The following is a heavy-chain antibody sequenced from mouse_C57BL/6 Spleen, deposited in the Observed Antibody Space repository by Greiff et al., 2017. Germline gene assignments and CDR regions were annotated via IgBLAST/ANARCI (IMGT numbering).Heavy chain of an antibody. CDR2: IDPSDSYT. V-gene: IGHV1-69*01. Sequence: QVQLQQPGAELVMPGASVKLSCKASGYTFTSYWMHWVKQRPGQGLEWIGEIDPSDSYTNYNQKFKGKSTLTVDKSSSTAYMQLSSLTSEDSAVYYCARGFTTVAFDYWGQGTTLTVSS. CDR3: ARGFTTVAFDY. CDR1: GYTFTSYW. D-gene: IGHD1-1*01. J-gene: IGHJ2*01.